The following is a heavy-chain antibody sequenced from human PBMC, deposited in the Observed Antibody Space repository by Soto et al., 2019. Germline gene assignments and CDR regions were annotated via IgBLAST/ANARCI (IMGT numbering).Heavy chain of an antibody. D-gene: IGHD3-22*01. CDR2: IIPIFGTA. J-gene: IGHJ5*02. Sequence: QVQLVQSGAEVKKPGSSVKVSCKASGGTFSSYAITWVRQAPGQGLEWMGGIIPIFGTANYAQKFQARVTITADESTSTAYMELSSLRSEDTAVYYCARDRGPSSSYYPYWFAAWGQGTMVTVYS. V-gene: IGHV1-69*12. CDR3: ARDRGPSSSYYPYWFAA. CDR1: GGTFSSYA.